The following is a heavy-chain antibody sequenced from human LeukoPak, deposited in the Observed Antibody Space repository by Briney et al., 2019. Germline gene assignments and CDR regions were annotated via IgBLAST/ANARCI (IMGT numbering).Heavy chain of an antibody. CDR1: GGSFSGYY. CDR2: IHNSGIT. Sequence: SETLSLTCAVYGGSFSGYYWSWIRQPPGKGLEWIGDIHNSGITNYNPSLKSRVTISVDTSKNQFSLKLSSVTAADTAVYYCARDRYYYDSSGTRWFDPWGQGTLVTVSS. D-gene: IGHD3-22*01. J-gene: IGHJ5*02. CDR3: ARDRYYYDSSGTRWFDP. V-gene: IGHV4-59*01.